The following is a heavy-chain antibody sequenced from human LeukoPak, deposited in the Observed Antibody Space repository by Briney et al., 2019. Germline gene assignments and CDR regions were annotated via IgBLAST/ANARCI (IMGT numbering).Heavy chain of an antibody. J-gene: IGHJ4*02. D-gene: IGHD6-19*01. CDR1: GASISSYY. Sequence: PSETLSLTCSVSGASISSYYWSWIRQPAGKGLEWIGRIYTSGNTNYNPSLKSRVTISVDTSKNQFSLKLSSVTAADKAVYYCASVMAVAGTFDYWGQGTLVTVSS. CDR3: ASVMAVAGTFDY. CDR2: IYTSGNT. V-gene: IGHV4-4*07.